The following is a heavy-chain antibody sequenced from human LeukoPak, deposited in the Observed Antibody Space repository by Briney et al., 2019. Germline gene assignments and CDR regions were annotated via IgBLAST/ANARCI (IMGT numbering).Heavy chain of an antibody. CDR2: ISGGSSTI. CDR3: ARGSGYYYNF. J-gene: IGHJ4*02. Sequence: GGSLRLSCAASGFTFSSYAMNWVRQAPGKGPEWLSYISGGSSTIYYADSVKGRFTISRDNAKNSLYLQMNSLSAEDTAVYYCARGSGYYYNFWGQGTLVTVSS. CDR1: GFTFSSYA. D-gene: IGHD3-22*01. V-gene: IGHV3-48*04.